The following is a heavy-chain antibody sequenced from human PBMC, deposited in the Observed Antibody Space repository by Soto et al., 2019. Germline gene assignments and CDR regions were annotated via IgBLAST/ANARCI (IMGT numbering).Heavy chain of an antibody. Sequence: GGSLRLSCVASGFSFSNYNMNWVRQAPGKGLEWLSYISSDNITKYYADSVRGRFTISRDSAKNSLYLQMSSLRDEDTAVYFCARNVDLWGQGTMVTVSS. J-gene: IGHJ3*01. CDR3: ARNVDL. D-gene: IGHD2-21*01. V-gene: IGHV3-48*02. CDR1: GFSFSNYN. CDR2: ISSDNITK.